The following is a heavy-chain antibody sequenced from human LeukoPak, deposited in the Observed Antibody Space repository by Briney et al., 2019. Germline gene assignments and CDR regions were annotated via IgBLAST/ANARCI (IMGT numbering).Heavy chain of an antibody. Sequence: PGASVKVSCKASGYTFTGYYVHWVRQAPGQGLEWMGRINPNSGGTNYAQKFQGRVTMTRDTSISTAYMELSRLRSDDTAVYYCARGGGGYDWGNWFDPWGQGTLVTVSS. J-gene: IGHJ5*02. V-gene: IGHV1-2*06. CDR2: INPNSGGT. D-gene: IGHD5-12*01. CDR3: ARGGGGYDWGNWFDP. CDR1: GYTFTGYY.